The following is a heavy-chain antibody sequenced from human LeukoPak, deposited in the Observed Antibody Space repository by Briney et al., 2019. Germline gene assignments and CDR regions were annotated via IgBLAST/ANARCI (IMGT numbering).Heavy chain of an antibody. V-gene: IGHV1-18*01. D-gene: IGHD6-13*01. Sequence: RASVKVSXKASGYTFTSYGISWVRQAPGQGLEWMGWISAYNGNTNYAQKLQGRVTMTTDTSTSTAYMELRSLRSDDTAVYYCARGASSSWYDDAFDIWGQGTMVTVSS. CDR1: GYTFTSYG. CDR2: ISAYNGNT. J-gene: IGHJ3*02. CDR3: ARGASSSWYDDAFDI.